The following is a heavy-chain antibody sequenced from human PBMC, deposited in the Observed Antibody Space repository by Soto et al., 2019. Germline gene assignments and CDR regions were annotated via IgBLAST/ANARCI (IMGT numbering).Heavy chain of an antibody. CDR3: ARPPGYISDWYYFDL. CDR2: ISPKSGGT. D-gene: IGHD6-19*01. Sequence: QVQLVQSGAEVKKPGASVKVSCEASGYTFIDYYMHWVRQAPGQGFEWMGRISPKSGGTNYAQKFQGRVTMPWDTSLNPAYMELSSLMSEDTAVYYCARPPGYISDWYYFDLWGQGTLVTVSS. V-gene: IGHV1-2*02. J-gene: IGHJ4*02. CDR1: GYTFIDYY.